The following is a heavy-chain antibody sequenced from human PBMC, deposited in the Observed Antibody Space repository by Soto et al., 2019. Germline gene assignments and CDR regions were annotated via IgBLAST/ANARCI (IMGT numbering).Heavy chain of an antibody. CDR2: IYYSGTT. CDR1: GGSISSGDYY. D-gene: IGHD3-22*01. V-gene: IGHV4-30-4*01. Sequence: PSETLSHTCTVSGGSISSGDYYWSWIRQPPGKGLEWIGYIYYSGTTYYTPSLKSRVTISVERSKNQFSLKLSSVTAADTAVYYCAIDTSDGTSDYFPWCQGAVVTVSS. CDR3: AIDTSDGTSDYFP. J-gene: IGHJ5*02.